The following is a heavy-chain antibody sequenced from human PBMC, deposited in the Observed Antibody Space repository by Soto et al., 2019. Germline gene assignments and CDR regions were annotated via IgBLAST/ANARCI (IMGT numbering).Heavy chain of an antibody. CDR3: ARDPSWILGGMDV. CDR2: IWYDGSNK. V-gene: IGHV3-33*01. Sequence: QVQLVESGGGVVQPGRSLRLSCAASGFTFSSYGMHWVRQAPGKGLEWVAVIWYDGSNKYYADSVKGRFTISRDNSKNTLDLQMNSLRAEDTAVYYCARDPSWILGGMDVWGQGTTVTVSS. CDR1: GFTFSSYG. D-gene: IGHD5-18*01. J-gene: IGHJ6*01.